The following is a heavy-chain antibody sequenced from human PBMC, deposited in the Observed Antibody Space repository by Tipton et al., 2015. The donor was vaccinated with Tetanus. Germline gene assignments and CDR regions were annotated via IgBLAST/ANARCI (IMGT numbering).Heavy chain of an antibody. D-gene: IGHD6-13*01. CDR3: ACNPNIAAAGTGEDSGWFDP. CDR1: GGSISTNY. J-gene: IGHJ5*02. CDR2: IYYSGST. Sequence: TLSLTCAVSGGSISTNYWSWIRQPPGKGLESIGYIYYSGSTYYNPSLKSRVTISVDTSKNQFSLKLSSVTAADTAVYYCACNPNIAAAGTGEDSGWFDPWGQGTLVTVSS. V-gene: IGHV4-59*07.